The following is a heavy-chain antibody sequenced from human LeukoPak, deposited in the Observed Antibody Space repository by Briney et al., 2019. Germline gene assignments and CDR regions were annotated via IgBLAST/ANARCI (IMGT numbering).Heavy chain of an antibody. J-gene: IGHJ5*02. V-gene: IGHV1-69*13. CDR3: ARAPYNWNYSNWFDP. CDR2: IIPIFGTV. CDR1: GGTFSSYA. D-gene: IGHD1-7*01. Sequence: SVKVSCKASGGTFSSYAISWVRQAPGQGLEWMGGIIPIFGTVNYAQKFQGRVTITADESTSTAYMELSSLRSEDTAVYYCARAPYNWNYSNWFDPWGQGTLVTVSS.